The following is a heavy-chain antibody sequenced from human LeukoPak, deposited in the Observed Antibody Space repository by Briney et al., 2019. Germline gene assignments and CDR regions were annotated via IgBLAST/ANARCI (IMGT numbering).Heavy chain of an antibody. J-gene: IGHJ4*02. Sequence: GESLKISCKGSGYSFTSYWIAWVRQMPGKGLEWMGIIYPGDSDTRYSPSFQGQVTISADKSISTAYLQWSSLKASDTAMYYCARQEFGGYSGYAMFDYWGQGTLVTVSS. CDR2: IYPGDSDT. V-gene: IGHV5-51*01. D-gene: IGHD5-12*01. CDR3: ARQEFGGYSGYAMFDY. CDR1: GYSFTSYW.